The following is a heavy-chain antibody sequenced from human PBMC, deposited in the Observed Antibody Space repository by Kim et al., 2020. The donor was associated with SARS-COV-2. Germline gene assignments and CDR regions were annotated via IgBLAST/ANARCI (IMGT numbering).Heavy chain of an antibody. CDR2: INHSGST. Sequence: SETLSLTCAVYGGSFSGYYWSWIRQPPGKGLEWIGEINHSGSTNYNPSLKSRVTISVDTSKNQFSLKLSSVTAADTAVYYCARVDKFLSSRPSEYFQHWGQGTLVTVSS. CDR1: GGSFSGYY. CDR3: ARVDKFLSSRPSEYFQH. D-gene: IGHD6-13*01. J-gene: IGHJ1*01. V-gene: IGHV4-34*01.